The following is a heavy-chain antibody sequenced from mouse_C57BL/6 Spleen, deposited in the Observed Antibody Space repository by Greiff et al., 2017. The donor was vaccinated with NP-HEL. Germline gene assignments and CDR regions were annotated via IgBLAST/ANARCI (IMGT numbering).Heavy chain of an antibody. CDR2: FYPGSGSI. V-gene: IGHV1-62-2*01. CDR1: GYTFTEYT. J-gene: IGHJ3*01. D-gene: IGHD1-1*01. Sequence: VQLQQSGAELVKPGASVKLSCKASGYTFTEYTIHWVKQRSGQGLEWIGWFYPGSGSIKYNEKFKDKATLTADKSSSTVYMELSRLTSEDSAVYFCARHEEEFLYGSSSAWFAYWGQGTLVTVSA. CDR3: ARHEEEFLYGSSSAWFAY.